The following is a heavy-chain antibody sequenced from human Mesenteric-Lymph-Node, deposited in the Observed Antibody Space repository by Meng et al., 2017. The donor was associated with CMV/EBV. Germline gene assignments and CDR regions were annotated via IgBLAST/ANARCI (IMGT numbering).Heavy chain of an antibody. CDR3: ASTEGGAPE. CDR1: GYTFTSYD. CDR2: MNPNSGNT. V-gene: IGHV1-8*01. Sequence: KGSCKASGYTFTSYDINWVRQAPGQGLEWMGWMNPNSGNTGYAHKFRGRVTLTRNTSISTAYMELSSLRSEDTAIYYCASTEGGAPEWGQGTLVTVSS. D-gene: IGHD1-14*01. J-gene: IGHJ4*02.